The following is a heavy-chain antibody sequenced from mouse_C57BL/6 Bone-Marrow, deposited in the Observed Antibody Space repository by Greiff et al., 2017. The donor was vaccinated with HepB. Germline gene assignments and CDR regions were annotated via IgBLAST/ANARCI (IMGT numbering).Heavy chain of an antibody. CDR2: ISDGGSYT. CDR3: ARVCYFDV. V-gene: IGHV5-4*01. CDR1: GFTFSSYA. J-gene: IGHJ1*03. Sequence: DVHLVESGGGLVKPGGSLKLSCAASGFTFSSYAMSWVRQTPEKRLEWVATISDGGSYTYYPDNVKGRFTISRDNAKNNLYLQMSHLKSEDTAVYYCARVCYFDVWGTGTTVTVSS.